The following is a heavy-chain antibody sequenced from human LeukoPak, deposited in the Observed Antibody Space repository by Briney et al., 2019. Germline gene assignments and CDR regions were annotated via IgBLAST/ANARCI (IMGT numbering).Heavy chain of an antibody. CDR3: ARGPPLRYFDWLPGSNWFDP. D-gene: IGHD3-9*01. V-gene: IGHV3-20*04. J-gene: IGHJ5*02. CDR1: GFTFDDYG. Sequence: GGSLRLSCAASGFTFDDYGMSWVRQAPGKGLEWVSGINWNGGSTGYADSVKGRFTISRDNAKNSLYLQMNSLRAEDTALYYCARGPPLRYFDWLPGSNWFDPWGQGTLVTVSS. CDR2: INWNGGST.